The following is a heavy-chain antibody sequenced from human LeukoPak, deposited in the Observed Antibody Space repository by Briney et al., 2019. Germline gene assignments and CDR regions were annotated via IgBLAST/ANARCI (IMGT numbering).Heavy chain of an antibody. CDR2: ISYDGSNK. CDR3: RVAVAAGRDY. J-gene: IGHJ4*02. CDR1: GFTFSSYA. D-gene: IGHD6-19*01. V-gene: IGHV3-30*04. Sequence: GGSLRLSCAASGFTFSSYAMHWVRQAPGKGLEWVAVISYDGSNKYYADSVKGRFTISRDNSKNTLCLQMNSLRAEDTAVYYCRVAVAAGRDYWGQGTLVTVSS.